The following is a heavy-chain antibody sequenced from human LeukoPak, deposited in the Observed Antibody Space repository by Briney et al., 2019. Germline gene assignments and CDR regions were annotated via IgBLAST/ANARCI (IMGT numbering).Heavy chain of an antibody. J-gene: IGHJ4*02. CDR2: IYYSGCT. D-gene: IGHD2-15*01. CDR1: GGSISSYY. CDR3: ARDSEKYCSGGSCFQIGY. Sequence: SETLSLTCTVSGGSISSYYWSWIRQPPGKGLEWIGYIYYSGCTNYNPSLKSRVTISVDTSKNQFSLKLSSVTAADTAVYYCARDSEKYCSGGSCFQIGYWGQGTLVTVSS. V-gene: IGHV4-59*12.